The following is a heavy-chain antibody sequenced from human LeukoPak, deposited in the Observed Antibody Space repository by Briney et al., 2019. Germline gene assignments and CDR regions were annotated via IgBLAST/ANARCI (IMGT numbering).Heavy chain of an antibody. Sequence: GGSLRLSCAASGFTFSRYAMSWVRQAPGKGLEWVSAISTSSGNTYYADSVKGRFTISRDNSKNTLFLQMNSLRAEDTAVYYCATSLGATTAFDYWGQGTLVTVSS. CDR1: GFTFSRYA. CDR3: ATSLGATTAFDY. D-gene: IGHD1-26*01. J-gene: IGHJ4*02. CDR2: ISTSSGNT. V-gene: IGHV3-23*01.